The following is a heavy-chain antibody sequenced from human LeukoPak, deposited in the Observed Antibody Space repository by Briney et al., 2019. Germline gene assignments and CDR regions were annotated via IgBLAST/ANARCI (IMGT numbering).Heavy chain of an antibody. CDR3: ARTAGDLMSDWFDP. Sequence: ASVKVSCKASGGTFSSYAISWVRQAPGQGLELMGGIIPIFGTANYAQKFQGRVTITADESTSTAYMELSSLRSEDTAVYYCARTAGDLMSDWFDPWGQGTLVTVSS. D-gene: IGHD7-27*01. J-gene: IGHJ5*02. CDR1: GGTFSSYA. CDR2: IIPIFGTA. V-gene: IGHV1-69*13.